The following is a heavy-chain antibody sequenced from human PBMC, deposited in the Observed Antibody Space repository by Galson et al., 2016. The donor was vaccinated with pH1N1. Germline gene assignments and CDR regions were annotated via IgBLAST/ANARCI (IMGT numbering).Heavy chain of an antibody. J-gene: IGHJ4*02. CDR2: IYYSGTT. Sequence: TLSLTCTVSHGSISSDDYYWTWIRQPPGKGLEWIGYIYYSGTTYYNPALKSRVTISIDTSKNQFSLKLNSVTAADTAIYFCARVGITIVRGAIDYWGQGTLVTVSS. CDR1: HGSISSDDYY. CDR3: ARVGITIVRGAIDY. D-gene: IGHD3-10*01. V-gene: IGHV4-30-4*08.